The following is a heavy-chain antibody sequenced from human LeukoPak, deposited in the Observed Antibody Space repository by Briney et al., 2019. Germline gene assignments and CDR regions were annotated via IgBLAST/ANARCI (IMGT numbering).Heavy chain of an antibody. Sequence: ATVTVSCKASGYTFTNYHMHWVRQAPGQGLEWMGRIYPSSGGTNYAQKFQGRITLTTDTSINTAYMELSRLRFDDTAVYYCARDLPFEDWGQGTLVTVSS. CDR3: ARDLPFED. J-gene: IGHJ4*02. V-gene: IGHV1-2*06. CDR2: IYPSSGGT. CDR1: GYTFTNYH. D-gene: IGHD2/OR15-2a*01.